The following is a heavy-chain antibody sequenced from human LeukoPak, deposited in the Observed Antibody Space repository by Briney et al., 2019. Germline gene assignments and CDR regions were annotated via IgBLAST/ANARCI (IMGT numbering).Heavy chain of an antibody. V-gene: IGHV1-8*01. J-gene: IGHJ3*02. CDR2: MNPNSGNT. Sequence: VASVKVSCKASGYTFTSYDINWVRQATGQGLEWMGWMNPNSGNTGYAQKFQGRVTMTTDTSTSTAYMELRSLRSDDTAVYYCARTDGAFDIWGQGTMVTVSS. CDR3: ARTDGAFDI. CDR1: GYTFTSYD.